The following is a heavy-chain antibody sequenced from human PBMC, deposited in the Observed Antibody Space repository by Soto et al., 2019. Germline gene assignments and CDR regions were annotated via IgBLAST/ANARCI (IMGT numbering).Heavy chain of an antibody. D-gene: IGHD3-22*01. Sequence: GSLRLSCAASGFTFSSYAMSWVRQAPGKGLEWVSAISGSGGSTYYADSVKGRFTISRDNSKNTLYLQMNSLRAEDTAVYYCAKELITMIVVVITPPAFDIWGQGTMVTVSS. CDR3: AKELITMIVVVITPPAFDI. CDR1: GFTFSSYA. V-gene: IGHV3-23*01. J-gene: IGHJ3*02. CDR2: ISGSGGST.